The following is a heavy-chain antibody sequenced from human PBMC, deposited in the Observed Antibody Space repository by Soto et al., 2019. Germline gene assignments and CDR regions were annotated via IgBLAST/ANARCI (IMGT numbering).Heavy chain of an antibody. Sequence: QVQLVESGGTLVKPGGSLRLSCAALGFTFSDYYMTWIREAPGKGLEWVSHISSSGNSVDYGDSVRGRFTISRDNAKKSLSLQINSLTVEDTAVYYCARRRYGSGSNDFWGQGTLVTVSS. CDR1: GFTFSDYY. CDR2: ISSSGNSV. V-gene: IGHV3-11*01. J-gene: IGHJ4*02. D-gene: IGHD3-10*01. CDR3: ARRRYGSGSNDF.